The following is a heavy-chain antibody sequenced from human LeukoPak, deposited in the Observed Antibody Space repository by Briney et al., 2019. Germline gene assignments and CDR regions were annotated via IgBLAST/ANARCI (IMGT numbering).Heavy chain of an antibody. CDR1: GFTFSSYA. CDR2: ISSSGSTI. Sequence: GGSLRLSCAASGFTFSSYALNWVRQAPGKGLEWVSYISSSGSTIYYADSVKGRFTISRDNAKNSLYLQMNSLRAEDTAVYYCARDPYGGSHDAFDIWGQGTMVTVSS. J-gene: IGHJ3*02. V-gene: IGHV3-48*03. D-gene: IGHD1-26*01. CDR3: ARDPYGGSHDAFDI.